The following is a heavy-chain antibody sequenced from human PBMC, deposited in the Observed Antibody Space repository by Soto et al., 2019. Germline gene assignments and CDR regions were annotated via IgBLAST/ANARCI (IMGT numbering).Heavy chain of an antibody. D-gene: IGHD2-15*01. V-gene: IGHV4-31*03. Sequence: QVQLQESGPGLVKPSQTLSLTCTVSGGSISSGGYYWSWIRQHPGKGLEWIGYIYYSGSTYYNPSLKSRVTISVDTSKNQFSLKLSSVTAADTAVYYCARNRPYCSGGSCCSGGYYYYYYMDVWGKGTTVTVSS. J-gene: IGHJ6*03. CDR3: ARNRPYCSGGSCCSGGYYYYYYMDV. CDR2: IYYSGST. CDR1: GGSISSGGYY.